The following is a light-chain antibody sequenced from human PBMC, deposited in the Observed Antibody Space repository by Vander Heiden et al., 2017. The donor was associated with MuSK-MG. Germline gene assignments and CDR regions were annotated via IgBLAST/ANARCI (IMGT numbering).Light chain of an antibody. CDR1: KLGDKY. V-gene: IGLV3-1*01. Sequence: SYELTQPPSVSVSPGQTASITCSGDKLGDKYACWYQQKPGQSPGRGSYQDSKRPSGIPERFSGSNSGKKATLTISGTQAMDEAYYYCQAWDSSTGVLGGGTKLTVL. CDR2: QDS. J-gene: IGLJ2*01. CDR3: QAWDSSTGV.